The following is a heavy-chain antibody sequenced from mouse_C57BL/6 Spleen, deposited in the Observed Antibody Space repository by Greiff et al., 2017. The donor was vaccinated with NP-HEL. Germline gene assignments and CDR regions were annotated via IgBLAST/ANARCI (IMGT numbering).Heavy chain of an antibody. CDR2: IHPNSGST. Sequence: QVQLQQPGAELVKPGASVKLSCKASGYTFTSYWMHWVKQRPGQGLEWIGMIHPNSGSTNYNEKFKSKATLTVDKSSSTAYMQLSSLTSEDSAVYYCARFDYDRYFDVWGTGTTVTVSS. CDR3: ARFDYDRYFDV. J-gene: IGHJ1*03. D-gene: IGHD2-4*01. CDR1: GYTFTSYW. V-gene: IGHV1-64*01.